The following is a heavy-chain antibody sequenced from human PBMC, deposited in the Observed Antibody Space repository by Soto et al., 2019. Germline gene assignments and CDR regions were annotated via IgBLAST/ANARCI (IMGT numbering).Heavy chain of an antibody. Sequence: ASVKVSCKVSGYTLTELSMHWVRQAPGKGLEWMGGFDPEDGETIYAQKFQGRVTMTEDTSTDTAYMELSSLRSEDTAVYYCATTGTVSGPYYYYYMDVWGKGTTVTVSS. CDR2: FDPEDGET. J-gene: IGHJ6*03. V-gene: IGHV1-24*01. CDR3: ATTGTVSGPYYYYYMDV. CDR1: GYTLTELS. D-gene: IGHD4-17*01.